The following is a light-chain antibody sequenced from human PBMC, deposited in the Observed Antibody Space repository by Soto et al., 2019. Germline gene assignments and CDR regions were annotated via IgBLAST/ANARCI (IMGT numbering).Light chain of an antibody. CDR2: GAS. J-gene: IGKJ1*01. CDR3: QQYDASPRT. Sequence: EIVLTQSPGTLSLSPRERATLSCRASQSVSNNYLAWYQHRPGHAPRLLIYGASTRAPGIPDRFSGSWSGTDFTLTISRLEPEDFAVYYCQQYDASPRTFGQGTQVEV. V-gene: IGKV3-20*01. CDR1: QSVSNNY.